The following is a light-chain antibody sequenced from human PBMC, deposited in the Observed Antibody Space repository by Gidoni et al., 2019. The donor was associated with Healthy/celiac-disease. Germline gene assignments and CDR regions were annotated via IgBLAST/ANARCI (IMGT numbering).Light chain of an antibody. CDR3: AAWDDSLSGL. J-gene: IGLJ2*01. CDR2: RNN. CDR1: SSHIGSNY. V-gene: IGLV1-47*01. Sequence: QSVLTQPPSASGTPGQRVTTSCSGSSSHIGSNYVYWYQQVPGTATKLLIYRNNQRPAGVPARFSGSKSGTSASLAISGLRSEDEADYYCAAWDDSLSGLFGGGTKLTVL.